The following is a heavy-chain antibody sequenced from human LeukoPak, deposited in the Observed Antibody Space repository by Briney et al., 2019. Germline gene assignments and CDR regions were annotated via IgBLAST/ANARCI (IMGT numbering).Heavy chain of an antibody. V-gene: IGHV1-3*01. CDR2: INAGNGNT. CDR1: GYTFTSYA. Sequence: ASVKVSCKASGYTFTSYAMHWVRQAPGQRLEWMGWINAGNGNTKYSQKFQGRVTITRDTSASTAYMELSSLRSEDTAVYYCARVGYRGLVVKPLPFDYWGQGTLVTVSS. D-gene: IGHD3-22*01. CDR3: ARVGYRGLVVKPLPFDY. J-gene: IGHJ4*02.